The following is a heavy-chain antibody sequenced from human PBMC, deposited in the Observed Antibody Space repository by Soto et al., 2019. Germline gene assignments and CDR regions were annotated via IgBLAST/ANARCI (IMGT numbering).Heavy chain of an antibody. D-gene: IGHD6-13*01. J-gene: IGHJ2*01. V-gene: IGHV1-69*08. Sequence: QVQLVQSGAEVKKPGSSVKVSCKASGGTFSSYTISWVRQAPGQGLEWMGRIIPILGIANYAQKFQGRVTITADKSXSXVYMELSSLRSEDTAVYYCARDLGHSSSWYARYFDLWGRGTLVTVSS. CDR3: ARDLGHSSSWYARYFDL. CDR2: IIPILGIA. CDR1: GGTFSSYT.